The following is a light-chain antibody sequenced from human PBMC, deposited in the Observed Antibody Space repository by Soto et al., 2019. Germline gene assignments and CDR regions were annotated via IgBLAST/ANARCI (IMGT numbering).Light chain of an antibody. CDR1: SSDVGSYNL. J-gene: IGLJ1*01. CDR3: CSYAGSSTFTYD. Sequence: QSVLTQPASVSGSPGQSITISCTGTSSDVGSYNLVSWYQHHPGKAPKLMIYEVSKRPSGVSNRFSGSKSGNTASLTISGLQAEDEADYYCCSYAGSSTFTYDFGTETKVTVL. CDR2: EVS. V-gene: IGLV2-23*02.